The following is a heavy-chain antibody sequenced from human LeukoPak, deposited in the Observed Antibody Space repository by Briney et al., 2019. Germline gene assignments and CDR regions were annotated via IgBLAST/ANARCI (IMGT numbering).Heavy chain of an antibody. Sequence: SVKVSCKASGGTFSSYAVSWVRQAPGQGLEWMGGIIPIFGTANYAQKFQGRVTITADESTSTAYMELSSLRSEDTAVYYCARNENDSSGYSLYYYGMDVWGQGTTVTVSS. CDR3: ARNENDSSGYSLYYYGMDV. J-gene: IGHJ6*02. V-gene: IGHV1-69*13. D-gene: IGHD3-22*01. CDR2: IIPIFGTA. CDR1: GGTFSSYA.